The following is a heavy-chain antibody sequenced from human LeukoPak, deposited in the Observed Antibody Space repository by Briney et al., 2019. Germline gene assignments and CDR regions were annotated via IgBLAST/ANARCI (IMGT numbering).Heavy chain of an antibody. D-gene: IGHD3-22*01. Sequence: ASVKVSCKASGYTFTSYGISWVRQAPGQGLEWMGWISAYNGNTNYAQKLQGRVTMTTDTSTSTAYMELRSLRSVDTAVYYCARDGYYDSSGSDDYWGQGTLVTVSS. J-gene: IGHJ4*02. CDR3: ARDGYYDSSGSDDY. CDR1: GYTFTSYG. CDR2: ISAYNGNT. V-gene: IGHV1-18*01.